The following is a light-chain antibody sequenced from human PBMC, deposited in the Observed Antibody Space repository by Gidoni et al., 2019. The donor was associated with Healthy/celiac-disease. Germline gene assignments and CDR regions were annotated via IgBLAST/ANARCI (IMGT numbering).Light chain of an antibody. CDR2: SDI. V-gene: IGLV3-12*02. CDR1: DIGSEV. J-gene: IGLJ2*01. Sequence: SYELTQPHSVSVATAQMARISCGGHDIGSEVVHSYWQKPGQDPVLVIYSDIRRPSGIPERFSGSNPGNTATLTVSRIEAGDEADCYCQLWDSTIDHPVVFGGGTKLTVL. CDR3: QLWDSTIDHPVV.